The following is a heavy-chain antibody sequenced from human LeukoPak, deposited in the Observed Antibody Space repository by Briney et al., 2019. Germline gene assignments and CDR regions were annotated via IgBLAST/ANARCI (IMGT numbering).Heavy chain of an antibody. V-gene: IGHV3-30*03. D-gene: IGHD3-10*01. CDR3: AREGQFGFYYYGSGSPVDY. Sequence: GGSLRLSCAASGFTFSSYGIHWVRQAPGKGLEWVAVIVHDGSNKYYADSVKGRFSISRDNSKNTMYLQMNGLRPEDTAVYYCAREGQFGFYYYGSGSPVDYWGQGTLVTVSS. J-gene: IGHJ4*02. CDR2: IVHDGSNK. CDR1: GFTFSSYG.